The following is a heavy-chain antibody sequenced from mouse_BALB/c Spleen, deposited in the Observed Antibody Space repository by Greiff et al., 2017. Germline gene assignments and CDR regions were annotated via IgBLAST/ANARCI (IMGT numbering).Heavy chain of an antibody. CDR1: GFAFSSYD. CDR2: ISSGGGST. J-gene: IGHJ1*01. CDR3: ARHPPYGKGDYWYFDV. V-gene: IGHV5-12-1*01. D-gene: IGHD2-1*01. Sequence: DVMLVESGGGLVKPGGSLKLSCAASGFAFSSYDMSWVRQTPEKRLEWVAYISSGGGSTYYPDTVKGRFTISRDNAKNTLYLQMSSLKSEDTAMYYCARHPPYGKGDYWYFDVWGAGTTVTVSS.